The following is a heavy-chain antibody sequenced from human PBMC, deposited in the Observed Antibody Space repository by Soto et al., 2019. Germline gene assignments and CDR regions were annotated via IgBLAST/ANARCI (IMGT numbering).Heavy chain of an antibody. J-gene: IGHJ4*02. V-gene: IGHV2-5*02. Sequence: QITLKESGPTLVIPAQTLTLTCDFSGFSLSTYHMGVAWIRQPPGKALVWRALIYWDDDKRYSPSLKDRLAISNGTSRNQVVLTITNVDPGDTATYFCAHAGHYALLTFDRWGPGTLVTVSS. D-gene: IGHD4-17*01. CDR1: GFSLSTYHMG. CDR3: AHAGHYALLTFDR. CDR2: IYWDDDK.